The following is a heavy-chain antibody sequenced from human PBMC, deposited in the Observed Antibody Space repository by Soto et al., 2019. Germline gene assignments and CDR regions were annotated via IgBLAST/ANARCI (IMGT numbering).Heavy chain of an antibody. D-gene: IGHD5-18*01. CDR2: ISGSGGNT. J-gene: IGHJ4*02. V-gene: IGHV3-23*01. CDR3: AKEGYNYGTGLFDD. Sequence: EVQLLESGGGLVQPGGSLRLSCAASGFTFSSHAMTWVRQAPGKGLEWVTGISGSGGNTFYVDSVKGRFTISRDNSKNTLYLQMNSLRGEDTAVYYCAKEGYNYGTGLFDDWGQGTLVTVSS. CDR1: GFTFSSHA.